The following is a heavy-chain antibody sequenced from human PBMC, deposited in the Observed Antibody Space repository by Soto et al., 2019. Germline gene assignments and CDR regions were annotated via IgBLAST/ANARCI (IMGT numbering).Heavy chain of an antibody. Sequence: QLQLQESGPGLVKPSETLSLTCTVSGGSISSSSYYWGWIRQPPGKGLEWIGSIYYSGSTYYNPSLKSRVTISVDTSKNQFSLKLSSVTAADTAVYYCARLGRVVTHYFDYWGQGTLVTVSS. CDR1: GGSISSSSYY. D-gene: IGHD2-21*02. J-gene: IGHJ4*02. CDR3: ARLGRVVTHYFDY. CDR2: IYYSGST. V-gene: IGHV4-39*01.